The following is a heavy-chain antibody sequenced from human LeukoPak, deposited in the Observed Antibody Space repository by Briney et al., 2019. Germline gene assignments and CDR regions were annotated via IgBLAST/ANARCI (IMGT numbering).Heavy chain of an antibody. CDR1: GFTFSSYS. CDR2: IGGSSDNI. CDR3: AKSRGFSHGEIDY. V-gene: IGHV3-21*01. Sequence: GGPLRLSCAASGFTFSSYSMKWVRQGPGKGLEWVSAIGGSSDNIYYADSVKGRFTISRDNARNSLSLQMNSLRAEDTAVYYCAKSRGFSHGEIDYWGQGTLVTVSS. J-gene: IGHJ4*02. D-gene: IGHD5-18*01.